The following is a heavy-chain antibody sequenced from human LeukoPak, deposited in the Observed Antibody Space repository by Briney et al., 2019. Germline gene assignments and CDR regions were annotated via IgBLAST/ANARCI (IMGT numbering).Heavy chain of an antibody. J-gene: IGHJ1*01. CDR1: GYTFSDYY. D-gene: IGHD6-19*01. V-gene: IGHV1-2*02. CDR3: ARPSYGSSDYEYFQH. CDR2: MNPNSGNT. Sequence: ASVKVSCKASGYTFSDYYMHGVRQAPGQGLEWMGWMNPNSGNTGYAQKFQGRVTITADESTSTAYMELSRLRSDDTPVYYCARPSYGSSDYEYFQHWGQGTLVTVSS.